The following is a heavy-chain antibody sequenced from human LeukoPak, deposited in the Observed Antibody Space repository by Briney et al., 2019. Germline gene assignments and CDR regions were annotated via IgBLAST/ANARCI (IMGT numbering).Heavy chain of an antibody. CDR3: ARGPDYGDYDLYFQH. D-gene: IGHD4-17*01. CDR1: GFTVSGNY. Sequence: GGPLRLSCAASGFTVSGNYMSWVRQAPGKGLEWVSVIYSGGSTYYADSVKGRFTISRDNSKNTLYLQMNSLRAEDTAVYYCARGPDYGDYDLYFQHWGQGTLVTVSS. CDR2: IYSGGST. J-gene: IGHJ1*01. V-gene: IGHV3-53*01.